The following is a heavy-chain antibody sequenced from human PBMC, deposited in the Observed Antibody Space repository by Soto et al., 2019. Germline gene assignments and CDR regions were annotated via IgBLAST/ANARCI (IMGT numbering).Heavy chain of an antibody. CDR2: VYYTGST. CDR3: ARSVAVPGAHIDY. V-gene: IGHV4-59*01. Sequence: SETLSLTCSVSGGSISGSYWSWIRQSPGKGLEWLGYVYYTGSTNYSLSLRSRVSISVDTSKNELSLRLSSVTAADTAVYFCARSVAVPGAHIDYWGQGTQVT. D-gene: IGHD6-19*01. CDR1: GGSISGSY. J-gene: IGHJ4*02.